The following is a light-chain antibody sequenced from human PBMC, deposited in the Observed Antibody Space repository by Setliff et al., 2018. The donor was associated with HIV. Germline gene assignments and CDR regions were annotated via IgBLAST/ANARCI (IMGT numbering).Light chain of an antibody. CDR3: CSYAGSTTFYV. CDR2: EGS. CDR1: GSDVGSFNL. Sequence: QSVLTQPASVSGSPGQAIIISCTGTGSDVGSFNLVSWYQQHPGKAPKLMIYEGSKRPSGVSNRFSGSKSGNTASLTISGLQAEDEADYYCCSYAGSTTFYVFGTGTKVTVL. V-gene: IGLV2-23*01. J-gene: IGLJ1*01.